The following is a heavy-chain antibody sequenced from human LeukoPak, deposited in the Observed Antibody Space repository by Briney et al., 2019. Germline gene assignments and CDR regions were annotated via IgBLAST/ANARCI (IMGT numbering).Heavy chain of an antibody. V-gene: IGHV1-8*01. CDR1: GYTFTSYD. CDR2: MNPNSGNT. J-gene: IGHJ6*03. D-gene: IGHD6-6*01. Sequence: ASVKVSCKASGYTFTSYDINWVRQATGQGLEWMGWMNPNSGNTGYAQKFQGRVTMTRNTSISTAYMELSGLRSEDTAVYYCARMRIAARPGRYYYYYYMDVWGKGTTVTVSS. CDR3: ARMRIAARPGRYYYYYYMDV.